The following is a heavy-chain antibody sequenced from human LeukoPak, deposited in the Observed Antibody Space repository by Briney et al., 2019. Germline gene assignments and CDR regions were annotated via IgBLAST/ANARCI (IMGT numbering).Heavy chain of an antibody. V-gene: IGHV4-34*01. D-gene: IGHD1-26*01. CDR3: AGSGSYAH. CDR2: INHRGST. J-gene: IGHJ4*02. CDR1: GGSFSGYY. Sequence: PSETLSLTCAVYGGSFSGYYWSWIRQPPGKGLEWIGEINHRGSTNYNPSLKSRVTISVDTSKNQFSLKLSSVTAADTAVYYCAGSGSYAHWGQGTLVTVSS.